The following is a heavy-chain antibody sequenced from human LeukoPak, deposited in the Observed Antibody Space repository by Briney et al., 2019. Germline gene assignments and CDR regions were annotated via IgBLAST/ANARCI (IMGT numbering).Heavy chain of an antibody. J-gene: IGHJ5*02. Sequence: PSETLSLTCTVSGYFISSGYYWGWIRQPPGKGLQWIGSIHHSGSTYYNPSLKSRVTISVDTSKNQFSLKLSSVTAADTAVYYCARSTYSSSWYIVWFDPWGQGTLVTVSS. CDR3: ARSTYSSSWYIVWFDP. CDR2: IHHSGST. D-gene: IGHD6-13*01. V-gene: IGHV4-38-2*02. CDR1: GYFISSGYY.